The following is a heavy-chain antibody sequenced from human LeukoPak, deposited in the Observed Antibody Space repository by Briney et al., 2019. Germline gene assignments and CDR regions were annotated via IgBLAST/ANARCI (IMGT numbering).Heavy chain of an antibody. J-gene: IGHJ4*02. CDR3: ATASGSYCSATTCFHRKLFDF. D-gene: IGHD2-2*01. V-gene: IGHV3-74*01. CDR2: INSDGTSI. CDR1: GFSISTYW. Sequence: GGSLRLSCEGSGFSISTYWMHWVRQAPGKGLVWVARINSDGTSINYGDSVKGRFTVSRDNAKNRLYLQMNSLRVDDTAVYYCATASGSYCSATTCFHRKLFDFWGLGTLVTVSS.